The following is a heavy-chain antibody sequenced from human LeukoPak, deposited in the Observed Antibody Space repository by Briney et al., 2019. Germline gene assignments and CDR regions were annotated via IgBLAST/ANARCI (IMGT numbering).Heavy chain of an antibody. D-gene: IGHD4-17*01. Sequence: SETLSLTCAVYGGSLSGYYWRWVRQPPGRGRGWGVEINHSGSTNYNPSLKSRVTISVDTSKNQFSLKLSSVTAADTAVYYCARAREDYGDYIYLYYIDYWGQGTMVTVSS. CDR1: GGSLSGYY. CDR3: ARAREDYGDYIYLYYIDY. CDR2: INHSGST. V-gene: IGHV4-34*01. J-gene: IGHJ4*02.